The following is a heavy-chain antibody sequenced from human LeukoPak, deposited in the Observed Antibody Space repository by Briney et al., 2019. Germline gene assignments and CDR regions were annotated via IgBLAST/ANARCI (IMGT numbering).Heavy chain of an antibody. J-gene: IGHJ5*02. Sequence: PSQTLSLTCTVSGGSISSATYYWSWVRQPPGKGLDWIGYIYYSGSTNYNPSLKSRVTISVDTSKNQFSLKLSSVTAADTAVYYCARVVLGVWFGELLFPNWFDPWGQGTLVTVSS. CDR1: GGSISSATYY. CDR3: ARVVLGVWFGELLFPNWFDP. V-gene: IGHV4-61*01. D-gene: IGHD3-10*01. CDR2: IYYSGST.